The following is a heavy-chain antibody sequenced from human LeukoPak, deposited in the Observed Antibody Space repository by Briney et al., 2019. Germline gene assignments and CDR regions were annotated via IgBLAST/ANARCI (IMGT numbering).Heavy chain of an antibody. CDR3: ARGGYSGSYFNTYYYYGMDV. CDR1: GYTFNSYD. CDR2: ISAYNGKT. J-gene: IGHJ6*02. D-gene: IGHD1-26*01. V-gene: IGHV1-18*01. Sequence: ASVTVSFKASGYTFNSYDINWVRQAPGQGLEWMGWISAYNGKTNYAQKLQGRVTMTTDTSTSTAYMELRSLRSDDTAVYYCARGGYSGSYFNTYYYYGMDVWGQGTTVTVSS.